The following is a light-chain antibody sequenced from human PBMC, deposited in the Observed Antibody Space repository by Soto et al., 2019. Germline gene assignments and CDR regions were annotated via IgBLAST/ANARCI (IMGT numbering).Light chain of an antibody. V-gene: IGKV3-15*01. Sequence: EIGMTQSPGPLSVSPGEVVTLSVRASQSMTTKLAWYQQNHGQAPRLIIHGAFTRATGIPARFSGSRYGTEFNLTISTLQXEDFAVYYCQQYNNWPWTFGQGTQVDIK. CDR2: GAF. CDR1: QSMTTK. CDR3: QQYNNWPWT. J-gene: IGKJ1*01.